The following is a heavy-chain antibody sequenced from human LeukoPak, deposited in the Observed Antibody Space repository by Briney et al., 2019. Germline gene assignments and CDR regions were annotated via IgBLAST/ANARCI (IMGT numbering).Heavy chain of an antibody. J-gene: IGHJ4*02. V-gene: IGHV4-59*01. D-gene: IGHD6-13*01. CDR1: GGSISSYY. CDR3: ARATSGIAAAGQLYFDY. CDR2: IYYSGST. Sequence: KPSETLSLTCTVSGGSISSYYWSWIRQPPGKGLEWIGYIYYSGSTNYNPSLKSRVTISVDTSKNQFSLKLSSVTAADTAVYYCARATSGIAAAGQLYFDYWAQGTLVTVSS.